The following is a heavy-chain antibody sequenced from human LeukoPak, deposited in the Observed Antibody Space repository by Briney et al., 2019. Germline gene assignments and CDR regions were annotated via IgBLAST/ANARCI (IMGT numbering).Heavy chain of an antibody. V-gene: IGHV1-24*01. J-gene: IGHJ4*02. CDR3: ATSLRRSYYYDSSGLN. CDR2: FDPEDGET. Sequence: ASVKVSCKVSGYTLTELSMHWVRQAPGKGLEWMGGFDPEDGETIYAQKFQGRVTMTEDTSTDTAYMELSSLRSEDTAVYYCATSLRRSYYYDSSGLNWGQGTLVTVSS. D-gene: IGHD3-22*01. CDR1: GYTLTELS.